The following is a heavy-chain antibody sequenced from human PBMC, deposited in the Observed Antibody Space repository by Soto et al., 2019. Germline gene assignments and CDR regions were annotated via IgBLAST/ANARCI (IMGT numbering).Heavy chain of an antibody. J-gene: IGHJ3*02. Sequence: QVQLVQSGAEVKKPGSSVKVSCKASGGTFSSYTISWVRQAPGQGLEWMGRIIPILGIANYAQKFQGRVTITADKSTSTAYMELSSLRSEDTAVYYCARDICAFIVAMTSDAFDIWGQGTMVSVST. CDR1: GGTFSSYT. D-gene: IGHD5-12*01. CDR2: IIPILGIA. V-gene: IGHV1-69*08. CDR3: ARDICAFIVAMTSDAFDI.